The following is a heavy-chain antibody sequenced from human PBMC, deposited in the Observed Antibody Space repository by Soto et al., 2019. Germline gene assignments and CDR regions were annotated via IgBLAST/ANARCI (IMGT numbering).Heavy chain of an antibody. D-gene: IGHD5-12*01. Sequence: TLSLTCSVSGGSLSSYYWTWIRQPPGKGLEWIGYVYYSGNTNYNPSLKSRVTISVDTSKNQFSLKLSSVTAADTAVYYCARGGGPFLETLATFDSWGPGSLVTVSS. V-gene: IGHV4-59*12. CDR1: GGSLSSYY. CDR3: ARGGGPFLETLATFDS. J-gene: IGHJ4*02. CDR2: VYYSGNT.